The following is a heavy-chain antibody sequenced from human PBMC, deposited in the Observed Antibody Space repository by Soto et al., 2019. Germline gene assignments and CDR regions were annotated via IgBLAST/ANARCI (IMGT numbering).Heavy chain of an antibody. CDR2: IFYSGNT. CDR1: GGSISKYY. Sequence: SETLSLTCTVSGGSISKYYWSWIRQSPGKGLEWIGYIFYSGNTDYNPSLKSRVTLSVDTSKNQFSMTLRSLTAADTAIYYCARAHRQVIGVEFDPWGQGTLVTVSS. D-gene: IGHD3-16*02. V-gene: IGHV4-59*01. J-gene: IGHJ5*02. CDR3: ARAHRQVIGVEFDP.